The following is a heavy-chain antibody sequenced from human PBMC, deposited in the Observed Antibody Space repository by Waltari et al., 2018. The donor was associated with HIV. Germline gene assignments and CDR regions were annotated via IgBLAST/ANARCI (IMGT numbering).Heavy chain of an antibody. V-gene: IGHV2-70*01. CDR3: ARADILTGLFDY. Sequence: QVTLRVSGPPLVKPTQTLTLTCTFSGFSLSTSGMSVTWIRQPPGKALEWLAVIDGDDDKYYSVSLKTRLTISKDTSKNQVVLTMTNMDPVDTATYYCARADILTGLFDYWGQGTLVTVSS. CDR2: IDGDDDK. CDR1: GFSLSTSGMS. J-gene: IGHJ4*02. D-gene: IGHD3-9*01.